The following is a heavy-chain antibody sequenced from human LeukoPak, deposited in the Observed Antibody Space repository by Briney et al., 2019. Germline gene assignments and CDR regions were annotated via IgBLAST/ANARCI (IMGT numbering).Heavy chain of an antibody. CDR2: LSTYNGNT. CDR3: AREGPRVSAFDI. Sequence: ASVKVSCKASGYSFTSYGLSWVRQAPGQGLEWMGWLSTYNGNTHYAQNLQGRVTMTTDTSTSTAYMELRSLRSDDTAVYYCAREGPRVSAFDIWGQGTMVTVSS. CDR1: GYSFTSYG. V-gene: IGHV1-18*01. J-gene: IGHJ3*02.